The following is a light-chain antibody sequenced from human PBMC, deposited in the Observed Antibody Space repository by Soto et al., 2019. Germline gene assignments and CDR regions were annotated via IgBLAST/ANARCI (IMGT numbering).Light chain of an antibody. Sequence: QSALTQPASVSGSPGQSITISCTGTSSDVGGYNYVSWYQQHPGKAPKLMIYDVSNRPSGVSNRFSGSKSGNTASLTISGLQAEDEVDYYCSSYTSSSTLWVFGTGPTVTVL. CDR2: DVS. CDR1: SSDVGGYNY. J-gene: IGLJ1*01. V-gene: IGLV2-14*01. CDR3: SSYTSSSTLWV.